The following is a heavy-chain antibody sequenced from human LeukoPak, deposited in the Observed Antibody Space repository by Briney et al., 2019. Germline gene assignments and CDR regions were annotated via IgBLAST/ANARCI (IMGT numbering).Heavy chain of an antibody. CDR2: IYSGGST. V-gene: IGHV3-66*01. Sequence: PGGSLRLSCAASGFTVSSNYMSWVRQAPGKGLEWVSVIYSGGSTYYADSVKGRFTISRDNSKNTLYLQMNSLRAEDTAVYYCARDLRFYYYYMDVWGKGTTVTVSS. CDR1: GFTVSSNY. CDR3: ARDLRFYYYYMDV. J-gene: IGHJ6*03.